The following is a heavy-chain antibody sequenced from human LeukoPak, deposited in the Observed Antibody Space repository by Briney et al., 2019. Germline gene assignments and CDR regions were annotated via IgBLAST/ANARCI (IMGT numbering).Heavy chain of an antibody. J-gene: IGHJ6*03. D-gene: IGHD6-6*01. CDR1: GYTFTISN. V-gene: IGHV1-8*03. Sequence: ASVKVSCKTSGYTFTISNINWVRQATGQGLEWMGWMNPNSGNTGYAQKFQGRVTITRNTSISTAYMELSSLRSEDTAIYYCARADGSSSIDYYHLDVWGKGTTVTVSS. CDR2: MNPNSGNT. CDR3: ARADGSSSIDYYHLDV.